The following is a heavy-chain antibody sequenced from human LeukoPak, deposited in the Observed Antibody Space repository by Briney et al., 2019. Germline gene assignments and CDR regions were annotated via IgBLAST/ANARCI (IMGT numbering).Heavy chain of an antibody. CDR2: ISNSGDSI. CDR3: ARGGGAFDI. Sequence: GGSLRLSCEASGFTFHDSYMTWIRQAPGKGLEWVSFISNSGDSIYYADSVKGRFITSRDNAKNSLYLQMNSLRAEDTAVYYCARGGGAFDIWGQGTMVTVSS. J-gene: IGHJ3*02. CDR1: GFTFHDSY. D-gene: IGHD3-16*01. V-gene: IGHV3-11*04.